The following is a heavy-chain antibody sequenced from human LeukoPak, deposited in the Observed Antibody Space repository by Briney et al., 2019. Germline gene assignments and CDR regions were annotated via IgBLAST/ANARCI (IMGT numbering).Heavy chain of an antibody. CDR1: GYSISSGYY. Sequence: SETLSLTCTVSGYSISSGYYWGWIRHPPGKGLEWIGSIYHSGSTYYNPSLKSRVTISVDTSKNQFSLKLSSVTAADTAVYYCASTPIAAAGLFDYWGQGTLVTVSS. V-gene: IGHV4-38-2*02. CDR3: ASTPIAAAGLFDY. CDR2: IYHSGST. D-gene: IGHD6-13*01. J-gene: IGHJ4*02.